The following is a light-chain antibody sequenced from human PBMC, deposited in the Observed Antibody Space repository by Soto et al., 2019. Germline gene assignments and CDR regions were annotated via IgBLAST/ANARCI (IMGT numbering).Light chain of an antibody. J-gene: IGKJ5*01. Sequence: DILMTQSPSSLSASVGDRVTITCQASQDIRKNLNWYQQEPGKAPKLLIYDASYLRTGVPSRFSGSGSGTDFTFTISSLQPEDLGTYYCQHYDNVLFTFGQGTRLEIK. CDR2: DAS. CDR3: QHYDNVLFT. CDR1: QDIRKN. V-gene: IGKV1-33*01.